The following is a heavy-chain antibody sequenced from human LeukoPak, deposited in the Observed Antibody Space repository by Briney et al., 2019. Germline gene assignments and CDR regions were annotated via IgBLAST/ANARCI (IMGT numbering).Heavy chain of an antibody. CDR1: GFTFSSYS. D-gene: IGHD6-19*01. CDR3: ARVGSERAVAGPRGGY. Sequence: GGSLRLSCAASGFTFSSYSMNWVRQAPGKGLEWVAVISYDGSNKYYADSVKGRFTISRDNSKNTLYLQMNSLRAEDTAVYYCARVGSERAVAGPRGGYWGQGTLVTVSS. CDR2: ISYDGSNK. J-gene: IGHJ4*02. V-gene: IGHV3-30*03.